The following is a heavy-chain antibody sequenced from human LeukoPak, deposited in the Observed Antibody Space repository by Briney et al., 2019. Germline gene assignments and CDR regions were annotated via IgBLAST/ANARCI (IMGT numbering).Heavy chain of an antibody. CDR1: GFTFSDYY. Sequence: GESLKMSCAASGFTFSDYYMSWIRQAPGKGLEWVSYISSSSSYTNYADSVKGRFTISRDNAKNSLYLQMNSLRAEDTAVYYCARVDVAARTWGQGTLVTVSS. CDR2: ISSSSSYT. CDR3: ARVDVAART. J-gene: IGHJ5*02. D-gene: IGHD6-13*01. V-gene: IGHV3-11*05.